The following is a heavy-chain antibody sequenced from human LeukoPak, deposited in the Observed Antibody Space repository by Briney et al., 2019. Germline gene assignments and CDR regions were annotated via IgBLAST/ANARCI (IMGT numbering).Heavy chain of an antibody. J-gene: IGHJ5*02. D-gene: IGHD3-3*01. Sequence: GASVKVSCKSSADTLSGDDVHWVRQAPGQGLEWLGWMSPDDGFTGYAQDFQGRLTMTTDTTINTVFMELSGLKSEDTAVYYCATESAITISGVVFRYFDPWGQGTLVTVSS. CDR1: ADTLSGDD. CDR2: MSPDDGFT. CDR3: ATESAITISGVVFRYFDP. V-gene: IGHV1-8*01.